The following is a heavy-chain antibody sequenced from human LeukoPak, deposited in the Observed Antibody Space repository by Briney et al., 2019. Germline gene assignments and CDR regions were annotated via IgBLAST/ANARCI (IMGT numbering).Heavy chain of an antibody. J-gene: IGHJ3*02. Sequence: SETLSLTCTVSGGSISSGGYYWSWIRQPPGKGLEWIGYIYHSGSTYYNPSLKSRVTISVDRSKNQFSLKLSSVTAADTAVYYCARHILTGYYRFGAFDIWGQGTMVTVSS. CDR2: IYHSGST. CDR1: GGSISSGGYY. V-gene: IGHV4-30-2*01. D-gene: IGHD3-9*01. CDR3: ARHILTGYYRFGAFDI.